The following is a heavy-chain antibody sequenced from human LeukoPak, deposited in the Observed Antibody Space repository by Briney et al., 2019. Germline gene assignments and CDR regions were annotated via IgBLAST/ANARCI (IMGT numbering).Heavy chain of an antibody. CDR2: IYSGGST. CDR3: ARDGSGSYSEGTDY. J-gene: IGHJ4*02. Sequence: GGSLRLSCAASGFTFSRYWMSWVRQAPGKGLEWVSVIYSGGSTYYADSVKGRFTISKDNSKNTLYLQMNSLRAEDTAVYYCARDGSGSYSEGTDYWGQGTLVTVSS. V-gene: IGHV3-66*01. D-gene: IGHD3-10*01. CDR1: GFTFSRYW.